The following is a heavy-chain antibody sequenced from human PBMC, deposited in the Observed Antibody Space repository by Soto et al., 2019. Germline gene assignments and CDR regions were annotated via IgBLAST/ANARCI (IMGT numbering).Heavy chain of an antibody. Sequence: QVQLVQSGAEVKKPGSSVKVSCKASGGTFSSYAISWVRQAPGQGLEWMGGIIPIFGTANYAQKFQRRVTITADESTSTAYMELSSLRSEDTAVYYCAVKPRAAAGRGAWDYWGQGTLVTVSS. CDR1: GGTFSSYA. CDR3: AVKPRAAAGRGAWDY. J-gene: IGHJ4*02. V-gene: IGHV1-69*01. D-gene: IGHD6-13*01. CDR2: IIPIFGTA.